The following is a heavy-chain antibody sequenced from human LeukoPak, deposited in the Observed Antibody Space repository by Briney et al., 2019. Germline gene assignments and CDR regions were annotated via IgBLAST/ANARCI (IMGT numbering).Heavy chain of an antibody. CDR2: IYWNDDK. Sequence: SGPTLVKPTQTLTLTCTFSGFSLSTSGVGVGWIRQPPGKALEWLALIYWNDDKRYSPSLKSRLTITKDTSKNQVVLTMTNVDPVDTATYYCAHRPLAYLELPVWFDPWGQGTLVTVSS. J-gene: IGHJ5*02. D-gene: IGHD1-7*01. CDR1: GFSLSTSGVG. CDR3: AHRPLAYLELPVWFDP. V-gene: IGHV2-5*01.